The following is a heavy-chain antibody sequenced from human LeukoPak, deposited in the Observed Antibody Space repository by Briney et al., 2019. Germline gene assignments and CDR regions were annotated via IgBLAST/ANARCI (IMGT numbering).Heavy chain of an antibody. CDR3: AKSLPAWETLHFFDY. CDR1: GFTFSSYG. CDR2: ISYDGSNK. J-gene: IGHJ4*02. Sequence: GRSLRLSCAASGFTFSSYGMHWVRQAPGKGLEWVAVISYDGSNKYYADSVKGRFTISRDNSKNTLYLQMNSLRAEDTAVYYCAKSLPAWETLHFFDYRGQGTLVTVSS. D-gene: IGHD1-26*01. V-gene: IGHV3-30*18.